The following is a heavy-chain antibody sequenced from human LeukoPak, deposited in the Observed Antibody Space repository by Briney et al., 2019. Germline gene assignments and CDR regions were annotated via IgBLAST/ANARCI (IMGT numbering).Heavy chain of an antibody. CDR3: ARWGCSGGSCYSGSPFDP. V-gene: IGHV4-31*03. Sequence: PSETLSLTCTVSGGSISSGGYYWSWIRQHPGKGLEWIGYISDSGSTYYNPSLKSRVTISVDTSKNQFSLKLSSVTAADTAVYYCARWGCSGGSCYSGSPFDPWGQGTLVTVSS. J-gene: IGHJ5*02. CDR2: ISDSGST. D-gene: IGHD2-15*01. CDR1: GGSISSGGYY.